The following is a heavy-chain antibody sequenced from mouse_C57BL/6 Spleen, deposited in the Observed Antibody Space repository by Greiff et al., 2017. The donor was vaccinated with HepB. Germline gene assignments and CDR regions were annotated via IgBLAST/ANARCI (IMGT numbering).Heavy chain of an antibody. V-gene: IGHV1-81*01. D-gene: IGHD2-4*01. CDR3: AADYDGAWFAY. CDR2: IYPRSGNT. J-gene: IGHJ3*01. CDR1: GYTFTSYG. Sequence: QVQLKESGAELARPGASVKLSCKASGYTFTSYGISWVKQRTGQGLEWIGEIYPRSGNTYYNEKFKGKATLTADKSSSTAYMELRSLTSEDSAVYFCAADYDGAWFAYWGQGTLVTVSA.